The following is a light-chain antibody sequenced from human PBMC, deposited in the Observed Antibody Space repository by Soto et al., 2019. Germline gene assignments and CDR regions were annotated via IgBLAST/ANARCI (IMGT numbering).Light chain of an antibody. Sequence: DVVMTQSPLSLPVTLGQPASISCRSSQSLAYIDGNTYLNWFHQRPGQSPRRLIYQVSNRDSGVPDRFSCSGSGTDFTLKISRVEADDVGVYYCIQGTHWPPYTFGQGTKLEIK. CDR2: QVS. J-gene: IGKJ2*01. CDR1: QSLAYIDGNTY. CDR3: IQGTHWPPYT. V-gene: IGKV2-30*01.